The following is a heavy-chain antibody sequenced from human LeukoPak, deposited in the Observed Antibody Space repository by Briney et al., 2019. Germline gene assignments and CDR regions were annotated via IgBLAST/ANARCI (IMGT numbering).Heavy chain of an antibody. J-gene: IGHJ4*01. CDR3: ARGFVGVPYYFDY. CDR1: GGSISSYY. CDR2: IYYGGST. Sequence: PSETLSLTCTVSGGSISSYYWSWIRQPPGKGLEWIGYIYYGGSTNYNPSLKSRVTISVDTSKNQFSLKLSSVTAADTAVYYCARGFVGVPYYFDYWGHGTLVTVSS. D-gene: IGHD3-16*01. V-gene: IGHV4-59*01.